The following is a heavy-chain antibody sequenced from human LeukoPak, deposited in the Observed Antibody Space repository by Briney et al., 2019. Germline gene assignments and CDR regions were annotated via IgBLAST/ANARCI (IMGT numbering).Heavy chain of an antibody. Sequence: GASVKVSCKASGYTFTGHYLHWVRQAPGQGPEWMGWINPNSGSKNYAHNFQGRVTMTRDTSISTAYMELSSLTSDDTATYFCARDFLWLGAYYFDYWGQGTLVTVSS. J-gene: IGHJ4*02. V-gene: IGHV1-2*07. CDR1: GYTFTGHY. CDR2: INPNSGSK. CDR3: ARDFLWLGAYYFDY. D-gene: IGHD6-19*01.